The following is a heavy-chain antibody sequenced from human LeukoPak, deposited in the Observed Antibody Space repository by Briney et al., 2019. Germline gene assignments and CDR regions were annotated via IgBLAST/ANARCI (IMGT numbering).Heavy chain of an antibody. J-gene: IGHJ6*03. CDR1: GGSISSGGYS. CDR3: ARVEYSSAPWRSYYYYYMDV. Sequence: PSQTLSLTCAVSGGSISSGGYSWSWIRQPPGKGLEWIGYIYYSGSTYYNPSLKSRVTISVDTSKNQFSLKLSSVTAADTAVYYCARVEYSSAPWRSYYYYYMDVWGKGTTVTVSS. V-gene: IGHV4-30-4*07. CDR2: IYYSGST. D-gene: IGHD6-6*01.